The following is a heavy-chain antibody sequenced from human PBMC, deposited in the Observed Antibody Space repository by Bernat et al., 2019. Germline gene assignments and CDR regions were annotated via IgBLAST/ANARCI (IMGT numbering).Heavy chain of an antibody. CDR3: ARENSGIKGIFFDY. D-gene: IGHD1-26*01. CDR2: IKQDGSGK. V-gene: IGHV3-7*03. Sequence: DVQLVGSGGGLVQPGGSLRLSCAASGFMFSTNWMSWVRQAPGKGLEWVANIKQDGSGKYYVDSVKGRFTISRDNAKNSLYLQMNSLRAEDTAVYYCARENSGIKGIFFDYWGQGILVTVSS. CDR1: GFMFSTNW. J-gene: IGHJ4*02.